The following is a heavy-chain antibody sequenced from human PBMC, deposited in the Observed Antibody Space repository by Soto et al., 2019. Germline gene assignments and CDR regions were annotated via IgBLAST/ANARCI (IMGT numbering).Heavy chain of an antibody. D-gene: IGHD3-9*01. V-gene: IGHV3-7*03. CDR2: IKQDGSEK. CDR1: GFTFSSYW. J-gene: IGHJ4*02. CDR3: ARDRYYDILTGYSDY. Sequence: PGGSLRLSCAASGFTFSSYWMSWVRQAPGKGLEWVANIKQDGSEKYYVDSVKGRFTISRDNAKNSLYLQMNSLRAEDTAVCYCARDRYYDILTGYSDYWGQGTLVTVSS.